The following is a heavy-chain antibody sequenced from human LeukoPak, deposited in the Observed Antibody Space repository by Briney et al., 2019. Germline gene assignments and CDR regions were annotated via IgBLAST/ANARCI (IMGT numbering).Heavy chain of an antibody. CDR2: IIPILGIA. V-gene: IGHV1-69*04. D-gene: IGHD5-24*01. Sequence: SVKVSCKASGGTFSSYAISWVRQAPGQGLEWMGRIIPILGIANYAQKFQGRVTITADKSTSTAYMELSSLRSEDTAVYYCAREGNVEMVTDLDYWGQGTLVTVSS. J-gene: IGHJ4*02. CDR1: GGTFSSYA. CDR3: AREGNVEMVTDLDY.